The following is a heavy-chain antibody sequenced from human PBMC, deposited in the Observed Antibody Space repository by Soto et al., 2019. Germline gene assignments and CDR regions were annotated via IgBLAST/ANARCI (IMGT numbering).Heavy chain of an antibody. J-gene: IGHJ5*02. V-gene: IGHV4-59*08. CDR2: IYYSGST. CDR1: GGSISSYY. CDR3: ARRAVGGNWFDP. Sequence: PSETLPLTCTVSGGSISSYYWSWIRQPPGKGLEWIGYIYYSGSTNYNPSLKSRVTISVDTSKNQFSLKLSSVTAADTAVYYCARRAVGGNWFDPWGQGTLVTVSS. D-gene: IGHD6-19*01.